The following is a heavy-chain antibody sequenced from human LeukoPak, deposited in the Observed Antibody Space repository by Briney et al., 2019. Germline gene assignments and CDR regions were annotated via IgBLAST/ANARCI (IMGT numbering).Heavy chain of an antibody. V-gene: IGHV3-21*01. CDR2: ISSGGHI. J-gene: IGHJ4*02. CDR1: GFTFSSYG. Sequence: PGESLRLSCAASGFTFSSYGLNWVRQAPGKGLDWVSTISSGGHIYYEDSVKGRFTISRDNAKNSLYLQMNSLRAEDTAVYYCARDQDGGKYYYESSGYSHWGQGILVTVSS. CDR3: ARDQDGGKYYYESSGYSH. D-gene: IGHD3-22*01.